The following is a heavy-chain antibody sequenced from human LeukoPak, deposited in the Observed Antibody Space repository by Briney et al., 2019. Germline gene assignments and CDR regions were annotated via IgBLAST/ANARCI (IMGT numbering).Heavy chain of an antibody. J-gene: IGHJ3*02. CDR1: GFTFSSYW. V-gene: IGHV3-7*01. Sequence: GGSLRLSCAASGFTFSSYWMSWVRQAPGKGLEWVANIKQDGSEKYYVDSVKGRFTISRDNAKNSLYLQMDSLRAEDTAVYYCARDRDCSSTSCYVEDDSFGIWGQGTMVNVSS. D-gene: IGHD2-2*01. CDR2: IKQDGSEK. CDR3: ARDRDCSSTSCYVEDDSFGI.